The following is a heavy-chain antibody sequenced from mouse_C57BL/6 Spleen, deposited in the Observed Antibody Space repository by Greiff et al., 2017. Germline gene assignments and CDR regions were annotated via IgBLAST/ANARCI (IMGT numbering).Heavy chain of an antibody. D-gene: IGHD1-1*01. V-gene: IGHV1-42*01. Sequence: VQLQQSGPELVKPGASVKISCKASGYSFTGYYMNWVKQSPEKSLEWIGEINPSTGGTTYNQKFKAKATLTVDKSSSTAYMQLKSLTSEDSAVYYCARITTVRDYAMDYWGQGTSVTVSS. CDR3: ARITTVRDYAMDY. J-gene: IGHJ4*01. CDR2: INPSTGGT. CDR1: GYSFTGYY.